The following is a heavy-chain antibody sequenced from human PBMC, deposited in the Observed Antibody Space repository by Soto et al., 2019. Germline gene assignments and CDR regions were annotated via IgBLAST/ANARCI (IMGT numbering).Heavy chain of an antibody. D-gene: IGHD3-22*01. CDR3: ARHNYAGSGYYYYYYGMDV. V-gene: IGHV4-34*01. J-gene: IGHJ6*02. CDR2: INHSGNT. Sequence: QVQLQQWGAGLLKPSETLSLTCAVYGGSFSGYYWSWIRQPPGKGLEWIGEINHSGNTNYNPSLKRRVTISVDTSKNQFSLKLSSVTAADTAVYYCARHNYAGSGYYYYYYGMDVWGQGTTVTVSS. CDR1: GGSFSGYY.